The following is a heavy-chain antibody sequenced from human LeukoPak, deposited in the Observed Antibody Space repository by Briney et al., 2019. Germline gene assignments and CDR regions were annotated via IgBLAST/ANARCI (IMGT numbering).Heavy chain of an antibody. CDR2: IYTTGKT. Sequence: SETLSLTCNVSLDSISSFYWSWIRQSAGAGLEWIGRIYTTGKTDYNPSLKSRVTVSVDTSRNQVSLKLRSVTAADTAVYYCARDLTQQLAPPDSSSWGQGTLVTVSS. D-gene: IGHD6-6*01. CDR1: LDSISSFY. V-gene: IGHV4-4*07. J-gene: IGHJ4*02. CDR3: ARDLTQQLAPPDSSS.